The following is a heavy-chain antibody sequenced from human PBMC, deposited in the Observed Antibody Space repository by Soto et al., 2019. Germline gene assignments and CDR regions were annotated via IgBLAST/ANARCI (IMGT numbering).Heavy chain of an antibody. CDR2: IYYSGST. CDR3: ARDPGGISYGYYYGMDV. J-gene: IGHJ6*02. V-gene: IGHV4-30-4*01. CDR1: GGSISSGDYY. D-gene: IGHD5-18*01. Sequence: SETLSLTCTVSGGSISSGDYYWSWIRQPPGKGLEWIGYIYYSGSTYYNPSLKSRVTISVDTSKNQFSLKLSSVTAADTAVYYCARDPGGISYGYYYGMDVWGQGTTVTVSS.